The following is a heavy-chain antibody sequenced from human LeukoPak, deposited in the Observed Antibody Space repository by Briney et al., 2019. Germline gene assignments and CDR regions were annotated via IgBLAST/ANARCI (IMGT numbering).Heavy chain of an antibody. Sequence: SETLSLTCTVSGGSISSYYWSWIRQPPGKGLEWIGYIYYSGSTNYNPSLKSRVTISVDTSKNQFSLKLSSVTAADTAVYYCARGPNSDNYYYYYYMDVWGKGTTVTVS. D-gene: IGHD3-9*01. CDR3: ARGPNSDNYYYYYYMDV. V-gene: IGHV4-59*01. J-gene: IGHJ6*03. CDR1: GGSISSYY. CDR2: IYYSGST.